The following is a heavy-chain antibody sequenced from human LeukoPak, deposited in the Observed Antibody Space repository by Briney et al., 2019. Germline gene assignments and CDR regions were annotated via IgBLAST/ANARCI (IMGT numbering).Heavy chain of an antibody. Sequence: GGSLRLSCAASGFTFRSYAMSWVRLAPGKGLEWVANIKQDGSEKYYVDSVKGRFTISRDNAKNSLYLQMNSLRAEDTAVYYCARARGGGYDILTGYLYWGQGTLVTVSS. D-gene: IGHD3-9*01. CDR2: IKQDGSEK. CDR3: ARARGGGYDILTGYLY. CDR1: GFTFRSYA. V-gene: IGHV3-7*01. J-gene: IGHJ4*02.